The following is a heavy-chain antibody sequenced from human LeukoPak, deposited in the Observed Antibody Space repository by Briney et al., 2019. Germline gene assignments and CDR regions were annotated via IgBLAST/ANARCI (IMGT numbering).Heavy chain of an antibody. CDR1: GGSISSYY. CDR2: IYTSGST. V-gene: IGHV4-4*09. Sequence: SETLSLTCTVSGGSISSYYWSWIRQPPGKGLEWIGYIYTSGSTNYNPSLKSRVTISVDTSMNQFSLKLSSVTAADTAVYYCARLTGPIDWFDPWGQGTLVTVSS. D-gene: IGHD2-21*01. CDR3: ARLTGPIDWFDP. J-gene: IGHJ5*02.